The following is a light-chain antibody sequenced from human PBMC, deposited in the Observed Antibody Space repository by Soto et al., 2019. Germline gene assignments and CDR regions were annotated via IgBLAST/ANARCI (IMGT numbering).Light chain of an antibody. CDR2: EVN. CDR3: SAYIASITSHV. CDR1: SSDVGSHKS. V-gene: IGLV2-18*02. J-gene: IGLJ1*01. Sequence: QSALTQPPSVSGSPGQSVTISCSGSSSDVGSHKSVSWYKQAPGTSPKLMIFEVNNRPSGVPDRFSESESGNTASLTISGLQHEDEADYYCSAYIASITSHVFGTGTKVTVL.